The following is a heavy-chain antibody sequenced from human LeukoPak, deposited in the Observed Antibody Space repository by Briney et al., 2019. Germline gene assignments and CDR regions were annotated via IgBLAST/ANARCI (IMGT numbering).Heavy chain of an antibody. CDR2: INPNSGGT. D-gene: IGHD3-22*01. J-gene: IGHJ4*02. V-gene: IGHV1-2*02. Sequence: ASLKVSCKASGYTFTGYYMHWGRQSPGQGLEWMGGINPNSGGTNYAQKFHGRVTMTRDTSITTAYMELSRLRSDDTAVYYCARGGPQYYYDNTGYVDYWGQGTLVTVSS. CDR3: ARGGPQYYYDNTGYVDY. CDR1: GYTFTGYY.